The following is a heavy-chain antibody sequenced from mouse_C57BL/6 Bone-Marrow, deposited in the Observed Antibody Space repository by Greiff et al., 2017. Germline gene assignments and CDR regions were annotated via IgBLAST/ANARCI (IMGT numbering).Heavy chain of an antibody. Sequence: EVKLEQSGGGLVQPGASLKLSCESNEYDFTSYDMSWVSKTPEKRLELVADINRDGGSTYYPDTMESRFILSEDNTKKTLYLQMSSLRSEDTAVYYCARKDGYYNNYAMDYWGQGTSVTVST. CDR1: EYDFTSYD. D-gene: IGHD2-3*01. CDR2: INRDGGST. J-gene: IGHJ4*01. V-gene: IGHV5-2*03. CDR3: ARKDGYYNNYAMDY.